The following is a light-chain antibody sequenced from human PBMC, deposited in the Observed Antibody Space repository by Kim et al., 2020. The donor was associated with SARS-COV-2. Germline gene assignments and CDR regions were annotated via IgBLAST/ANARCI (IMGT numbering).Light chain of an antibody. Sequence: QSITIACTGTSSDVGDYNYVSWYQQHPGKAPKVIIYDVSNRPSGVSNRFSGSKSGNTASLTISGLQADDEADYYCSSYTRSSTNYVFGTGTKVTVL. CDR2: DVS. V-gene: IGLV2-14*03. CDR1: SSDVGDYNY. J-gene: IGLJ1*01. CDR3: SSYTRSSTNYV.